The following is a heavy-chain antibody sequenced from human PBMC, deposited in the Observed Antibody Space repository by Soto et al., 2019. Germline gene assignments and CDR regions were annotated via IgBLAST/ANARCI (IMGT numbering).Heavy chain of an antibody. CDR1: GYTFTYYA. CDR3: ALVARPGGYYYYYYMDV. Sequence: GASVKVSCKASGYTFTYYAIYWVRQAPGQRLEWMGWMNPNSGNTSYAQKFQGRVTMTRNTSISTAYMELSSLRSEDTAVYYCALVARPGGYYYYYYMDVWGKGTTVTVSS. J-gene: IGHJ6*03. V-gene: IGHV1-8*02. CDR2: MNPNSGNT. D-gene: IGHD6-6*01.